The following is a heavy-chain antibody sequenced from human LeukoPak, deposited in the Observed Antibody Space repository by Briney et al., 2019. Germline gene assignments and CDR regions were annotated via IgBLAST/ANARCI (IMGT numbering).Heavy chain of an antibody. D-gene: IGHD3-22*01. Sequence: PGGSLRLSCAASGFTFSSYSMNWVRQAPGKGRERVSYICSSSSTIYYADSVKGRFTISTDNAKNSLYLQMNRLRDEDTPVYYCARETEAYYDSSGTFDYWGQGTLVTVSS. CDR1: GFTFSSYS. J-gene: IGHJ4*02. V-gene: IGHV3-48*02. CDR2: ICSSSSTI. CDR3: ARETEAYYDSSGTFDY.